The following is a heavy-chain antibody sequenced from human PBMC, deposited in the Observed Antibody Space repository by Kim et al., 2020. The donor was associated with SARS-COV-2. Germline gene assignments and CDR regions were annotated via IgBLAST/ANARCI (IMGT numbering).Heavy chain of an antibody. D-gene: IGHD6-19*01. V-gene: IGHV3-30*18. Sequence: GGSLRLSCAASGFTFSSYGMHWVRQAPGKGLEWVAVISYDGSNKYYADSVKGRFTISRDNSKNTLYLQMNSLRAEDTAVYYCAKLMGGYSSGWYLNRATFRYYYYGMDVWGQGTTVTVSS. CDR3: AKLMGGYSSGWYLNRATFRYYYYGMDV. J-gene: IGHJ6*02. CDR1: GFTFSSYG. CDR2: ISYDGSNK.